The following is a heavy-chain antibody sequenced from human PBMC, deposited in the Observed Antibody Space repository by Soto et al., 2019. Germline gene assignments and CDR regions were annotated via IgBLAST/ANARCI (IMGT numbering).Heavy chain of an antibody. CDR2: IIPIFGTA. V-gene: IGHV1-69*06. D-gene: IGHD2-15*01. CDR3: ASGYCSGGSCYPYDAFDI. CDR1: GGTFSSYA. Sequence: SVKVSCKASGGTFSSYAISWVRQAPGQGLEWMGGIIPIFGTANYAQKFQGRVTITADKSTSTAYMELSSLRSEDTAVYYCASGYCSGGSCYPYDAFDIWGQGTMVTVSS. J-gene: IGHJ3*02.